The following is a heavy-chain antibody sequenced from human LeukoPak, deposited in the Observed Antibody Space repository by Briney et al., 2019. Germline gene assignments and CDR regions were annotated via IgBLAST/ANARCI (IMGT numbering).Heavy chain of an antibody. CDR2: INHSGST. CDR3: ARRKIGQLRYFDWLFNWFDP. V-gene: IGHV4-34*01. J-gene: IGHJ5*02. CDR1: GGSFSGYY. Sequence: SETLSLTCAVYGGSFSGYYWSWIRQPPGKGLEWIGEINHSGSTNYNPSLKSRVTISVDTSKNQFSLKPSSVTAADTAVYYCARRKIGQLRYFDWLFNWFDPWGQGTLVTVSS. D-gene: IGHD3-9*01.